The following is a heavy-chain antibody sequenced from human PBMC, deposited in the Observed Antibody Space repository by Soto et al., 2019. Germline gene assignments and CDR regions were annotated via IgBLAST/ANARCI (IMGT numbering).Heavy chain of an antibody. Sequence: QVTLKESGPVLVKPTETLTLTCTVSGFSLINAGLGVSWIRQPPGKALEWLAHIFSNDVKYYRTSLKSRPTISRDTSKSKVVLTMTNMDPVDTATYYCARAQDSYPVDYWRQGTLVTVSS. CDR1: GFSLINAGLG. J-gene: IGHJ4*02. CDR2: IFSNDVK. V-gene: IGHV2-26*01. CDR3: ARAQDSYPVDY.